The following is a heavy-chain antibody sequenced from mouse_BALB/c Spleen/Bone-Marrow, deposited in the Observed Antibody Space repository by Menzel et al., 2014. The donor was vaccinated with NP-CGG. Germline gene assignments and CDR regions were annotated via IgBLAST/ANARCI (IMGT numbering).Heavy chain of an antibody. CDR1: GYTFSNYW. Sequence: VQLQQSGGELMKPGASVKLSCTATGYTFSNYWIQWVKQRPGHGPEWIGEILPGSDNTNYNEKLKGKATFTADTSSNTAYMQLSSLTSEYAAVYYYSRGNPFDFWSQGTTLTISS. CDR2: ILPGSDNT. CDR3: SRGNPFDF. J-gene: IGHJ2*01. V-gene: IGHV1-9*01.